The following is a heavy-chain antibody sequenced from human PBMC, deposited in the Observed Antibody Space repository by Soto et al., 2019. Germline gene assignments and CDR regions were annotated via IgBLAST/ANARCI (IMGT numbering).Heavy chain of an antibody. V-gene: IGHV1-69*01. J-gene: IGHJ6*02. CDR3: ARGGDCSGGSCFNYYYGMDV. CDR1: GGTFSSYA. CDR2: IIPIFGTA. Sequence: QVQLVQSGAEVKKPGSSVKVSCKASGGTFSSYAISWVRQAPGQGLEWMGGIIPIFGTANYAQKFQGRVTITADESTSTAYMELSSLGSEDTAVYYCARGGDCSGGSCFNYYYGMDVWGQGTTVTVSS. D-gene: IGHD2-15*01.